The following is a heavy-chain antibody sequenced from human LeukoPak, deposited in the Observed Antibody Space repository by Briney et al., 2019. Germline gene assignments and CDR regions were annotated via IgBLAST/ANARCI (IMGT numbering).Heavy chain of an antibody. CDR1: GFTFSSYA. Sequence: GGSLRLSCAASGFTFSSYAMSWVRQAPGKGLEWVSAISGSGGSTYYADSVKGRFTISRDNAKNSLYLQMNSLRAEDTAVYYCARGVAVAGTAGYFDYWGQGTLVTVSS. J-gene: IGHJ4*02. CDR3: ARGVAVAGTAGYFDY. V-gene: IGHV3-23*01. CDR2: ISGSGGST. D-gene: IGHD6-19*01.